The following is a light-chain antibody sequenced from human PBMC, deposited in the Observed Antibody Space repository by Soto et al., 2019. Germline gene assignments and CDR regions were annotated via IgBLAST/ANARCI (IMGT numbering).Light chain of an antibody. J-gene: IGLJ2*01. CDR2: EVS. CDR3: SSYTTSRTLL. V-gene: IGLV2-14*01. Sequence: QSALTQPASVSGSPGQSIAISCTGTSSDVAAYNYVSWYQRHPGKAPKLMIYEVSNRPSGVSDRFSGSKSGNTASLTISGLQAEDEAEYYCSSYTTSRTLLFGGGTKLTVL. CDR1: SSDVAAYNY.